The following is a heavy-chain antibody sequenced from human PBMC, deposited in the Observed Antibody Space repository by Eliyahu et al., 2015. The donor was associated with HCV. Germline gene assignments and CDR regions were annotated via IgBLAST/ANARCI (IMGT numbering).Heavy chain of an antibody. CDR3: AHSRDFGYGDYRFSFDV. CDR1: AYSLTTSXVV. D-gene: IGHD4-17*01. V-gene: IGHV2-5*02. J-gene: IGHJ3*01. Sequence: QITFKESGPTLVNPTETLTLTCTFSAYSLTTSXVVVGWXXPXPGKALEXXXLVYWDDDKXYSPSLKSRLTVTKDPSKNQVVLTMTNMDPVDTATYYCAHSRDFGYGDYRFSFDVWGQGTPITVSS. CDR2: VYWDDDK.